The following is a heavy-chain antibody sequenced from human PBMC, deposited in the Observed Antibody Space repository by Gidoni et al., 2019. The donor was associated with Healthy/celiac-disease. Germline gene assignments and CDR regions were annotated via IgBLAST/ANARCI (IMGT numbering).Heavy chain of an antibody. V-gene: IGHV3-7*01. CDR3: ARRADFWSGYPAHYFDY. CDR2: IKQDGSEK. Sequence: EVQLAESGGGLVQPGGSLRLSCAASGFTFSSYWMSWVRQAPGKGLEWVANIKQDGSEKYYVDSVKGRFTISRDNAKNSLYLQMNSLRAEDTAVYYCARRADFWSGYPAHYFDYWGQGTLVTVSS. D-gene: IGHD3-3*01. CDR1: GFTFSSYW. J-gene: IGHJ4*02.